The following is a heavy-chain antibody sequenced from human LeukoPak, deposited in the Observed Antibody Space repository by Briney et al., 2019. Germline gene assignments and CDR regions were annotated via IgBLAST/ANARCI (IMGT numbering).Heavy chain of an antibody. J-gene: IGHJ4*02. D-gene: IGHD3-22*01. V-gene: IGHV4-4*02. CDR1: GDSINSLDL. CDR3: AGLVGRYSSGLYYYYFDY. CDR2: MYLSGTT. Sequence: SGTLSPTCTVSGDSINSLDLWSWVRQPPGQGLEWIGEMYLSGTTHSNPSVKSRVTISIGKSKNQFFLNLSSVTAADTAVYYCAGLVGRYSSGLYYYYFDYWGQGTLVTVSS.